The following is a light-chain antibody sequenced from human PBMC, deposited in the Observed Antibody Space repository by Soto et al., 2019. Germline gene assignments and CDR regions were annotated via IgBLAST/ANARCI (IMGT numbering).Light chain of an antibody. Sequence: QSVLTQPASVSGSPGQSIAISCTGTSSDVGAYNYVSWYQQYPGKAPKLLIYEVNNRPSGVSNRFSGSKSDNTASLTISGRQAEYEAHYYCYSYTSRSTWVFGGGTKLTVL. CDR1: SSDVGAYNY. J-gene: IGLJ3*02. CDR3: YSYTSRSTWV. CDR2: EVN. V-gene: IGLV2-14*01.